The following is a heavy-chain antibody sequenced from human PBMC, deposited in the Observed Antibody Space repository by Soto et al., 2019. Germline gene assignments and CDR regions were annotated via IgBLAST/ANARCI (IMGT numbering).Heavy chain of an antibody. CDR1: GFPFSNAW. CDR2: IKSKRDGETL. D-gene: IGHD2-8*02. CDR3: ATSVLVNGTVDY. V-gene: IGHV3-15*07. J-gene: IGHJ4*02. Sequence: GGSLRLSCGASGFPFSNAWMNWFRQAPGTGLEWVGRIKSKRDGETLDYAAPVKGRFTISRDDSRNTVYLQMNSLKTEDTAVYYCATSVLVNGTVDYWGQATLVTVSS.